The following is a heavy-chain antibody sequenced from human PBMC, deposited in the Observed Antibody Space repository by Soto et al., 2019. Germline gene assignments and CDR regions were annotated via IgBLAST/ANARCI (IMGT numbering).Heavy chain of an antibody. CDR2: ISGRGST. CDR3: AKEKDYEYVWGSYRYTSDY. D-gene: IGHD3-16*02. Sequence: EVQLLQYGGGLVQAGESLRLYCEASGLTFSNYAMSWVRQAPGKGLEWVSGISGRGSTNYADSVKGRFAISRDNSKNTLYLQMNSLRAEDTAVYYCAKEKDYEYVWGSYRYTSDYWGQGTLVTVSS. J-gene: IGHJ4*02. V-gene: IGHV3-23*01. CDR1: GLTFSNYA.